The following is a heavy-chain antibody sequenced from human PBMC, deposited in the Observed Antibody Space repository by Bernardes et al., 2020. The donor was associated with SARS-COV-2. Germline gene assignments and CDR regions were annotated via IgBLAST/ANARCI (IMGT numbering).Heavy chain of an antibody. Sequence: ASVKVSCMASGYPFNAYGINWVRQAPGQGLEWMGWISTYNGNINYAQNIQGRVAMTTDTSTTTAYMELWSLRSDDTAVYYCARSMASLWEIDYWGQGTLVTVSS. V-gene: IGHV1-18*01. CDR1: GYPFNAYG. D-gene: IGHD3-10*01. J-gene: IGHJ4*02. CDR3: ARSMASLWEIDY. CDR2: ISTYNGNI.